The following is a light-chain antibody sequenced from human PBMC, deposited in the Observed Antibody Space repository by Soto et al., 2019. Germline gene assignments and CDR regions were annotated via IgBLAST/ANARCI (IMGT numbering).Light chain of an antibody. CDR1: QNIKNW. CDR2: DAS. J-gene: IGKJ1*01. Sequence: DIQMTQSPSTLSASVGDRVTITCRASQNIKNWLAWYQQRPGQAPKLLISDASSLESGVPSRFSGSGSGTDFTLTISRLEPEDFAVYYCQQYGSSPWTFGQGTKVDIK. CDR3: QQYGSSPWT. V-gene: IGKV1-5*01.